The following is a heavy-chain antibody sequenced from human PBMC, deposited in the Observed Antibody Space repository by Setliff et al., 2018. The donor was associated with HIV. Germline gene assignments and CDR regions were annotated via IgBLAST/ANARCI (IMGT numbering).Heavy chain of an antibody. CDR2: ISYSGST. D-gene: IGHD3-10*01. Sequence: SETLSLTCTVSGGSVSSHYGGWVRQPPGKGLEWIGTISYSGSTNYNPSLKSRVTISVDTSKNQLSLNLTSVTAADTAVYYCARVETTIRGATYGMDVWGQGTTVTVSS. CDR1: GGSVSSHY. J-gene: IGHJ6*02. V-gene: IGHV4-59*02. CDR3: ARVETTIRGATYGMDV.